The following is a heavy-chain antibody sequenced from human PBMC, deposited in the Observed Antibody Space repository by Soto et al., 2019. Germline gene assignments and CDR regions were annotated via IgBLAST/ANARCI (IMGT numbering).Heavy chain of an antibody. CDR2: ISTFNGNA. CDR3: ARLRGYSSGWYDY. J-gene: IGHJ4*02. Sequence: QVQLVQSGAEVKKPGASVKVSCKASGYTFSSNGVSWVRQAPGQGLEWMGWISTFNGNAHFAQKFQGGVTMTTDTSTNTAYMELRSLSSDDTAVYYCARLRGYSSGWYDYWGQGTLVTVSS. D-gene: IGHD6-19*01. V-gene: IGHV1-18*04. CDR1: GYTFSSNG.